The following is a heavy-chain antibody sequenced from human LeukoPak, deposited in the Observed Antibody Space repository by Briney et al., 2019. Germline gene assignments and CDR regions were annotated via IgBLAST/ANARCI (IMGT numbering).Heavy chain of an antibody. Sequence: GGSLRLSCAASGFTFSSCAMTWVHQAPGKGLEWVSGISGSGGSTYYADSVKGRFTISRDNSKNTLYLQMNSLRAEDTAVYYCAKGSYSSGWYESGYWGQGTLVTVSS. D-gene: IGHD6-19*01. CDR1: GFTFSSCA. CDR2: ISGSGGST. CDR3: AKGSYSSGWYESGY. V-gene: IGHV3-23*01. J-gene: IGHJ4*02.